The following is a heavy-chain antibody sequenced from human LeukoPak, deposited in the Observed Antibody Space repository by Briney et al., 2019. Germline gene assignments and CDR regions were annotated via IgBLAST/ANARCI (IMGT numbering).Heavy chain of an antibody. J-gene: IGHJ4*02. D-gene: IGHD5-18*01. Sequence: SETLSLTCTVSGDSISSGFYWGWIRQPPGKGLEWIGNIYHSGRNYYNPSLKSRVTISVDTSKNQFSLKLSSVTAADTAVYYCVRDGGYSHGHTDYWGQGTLVTVSS. V-gene: IGHV4-38-2*02. CDR2: IYHSGRN. CDR3: VRDGGYSHGHTDY. CDR1: GDSISSGFY.